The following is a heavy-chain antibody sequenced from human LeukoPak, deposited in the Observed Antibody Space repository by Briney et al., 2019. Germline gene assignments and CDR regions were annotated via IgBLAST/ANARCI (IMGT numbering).Heavy chain of an antibody. J-gene: IGHJ4*02. D-gene: IGHD3-3*01. Sequence: PGGSLRLSCAASGFTFSSYAMSWVRQAPGKGLERVSAISGSGGSTYYADSVKGRFTISRDDSKNTLYLQMNSLRAEDTAVYYCAKVPYYDFWSGYYSYWGQGTLVTVSS. CDR2: ISGSGGST. CDR1: GFTFSSYA. V-gene: IGHV3-23*01. CDR3: AKVPYYDFWSGYYSY.